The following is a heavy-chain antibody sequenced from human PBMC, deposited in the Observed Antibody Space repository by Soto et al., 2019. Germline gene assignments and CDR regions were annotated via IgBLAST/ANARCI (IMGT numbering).Heavy chain of an antibody. V-gene: IGHV1-18*04. CDR2: ISAYNGNT. J-gene: IGHJ1*01. Sequence: ASVKVSCKASGYTFTSYGISWVRQAPGQGLEWMGWISAYNGNTNYAQKLQGRVTMTTDTSTSTAYMELRSLRSDDTAVYYCASAYYNFWSGYPPALQCFQHWGQGTLVTVSS. CDR1: GYTFTSYG. D-gene: IGHD3-3*01. CDR3: ASAYYNFWSGYPPALQCFQH.